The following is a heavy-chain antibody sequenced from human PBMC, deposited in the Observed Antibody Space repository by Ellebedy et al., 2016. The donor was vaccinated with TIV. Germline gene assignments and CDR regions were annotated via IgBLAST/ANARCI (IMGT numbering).Heavy chain of an antibody. CDR3: ARETYYYDSSGEYPPS. CDR2: INHSGST. Sequence: SETLSRTCAVYGGSFSGYYWSWIRQPPGKGLEWIGEINHSGSTNYNPSLKSRVTISVDTSKNQFSLKLSSVTAADTAVYYCARETYYYDSSGEYPPSWGQGTLVTVSS. V-gene: IGHV4-34*01. J-gene: IGHJ5*02. D-gene: IGHD3-22*01. CDR1: GGSFSGYY.